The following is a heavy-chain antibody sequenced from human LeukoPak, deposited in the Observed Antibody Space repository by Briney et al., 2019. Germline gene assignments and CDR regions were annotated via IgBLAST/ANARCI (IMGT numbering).Heavy chain of an antibody. V-gene: IGHV3-21*01. Sequence: GGSLRLSCAASGFTFSSYSINWVRQAPGKGLKWVSSISSSSSYIYYADSVKGRFTISKDNAKNSLYLQMNSLRAEDTAVYYCARDDSGYAFDYWGQGTLVTVSS. CDR3: ARDDSGYAFDY. CDR2: ISSSSSYI. D-gene: IGHD5-12*01. J-gene: IGHJ4*02. CDR1: GFTFSSYS.